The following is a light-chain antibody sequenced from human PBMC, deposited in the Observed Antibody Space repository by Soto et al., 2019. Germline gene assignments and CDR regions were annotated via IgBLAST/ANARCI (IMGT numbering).Light chain of an antibody. Sequence: EIMMTQSPATLSVSPGERATLSCWASQSVSSNLAWYQQRPGQAPRLLIYGASTRAAGIPARVSGSGSGTEFTLTISGLQSEDSAVYYCQQYNDWPPELTFGGGTEVEIK. CDR3: QQYNDWPPELT. V-gene: IGKV3-15*01. J-gene: IGKJ4*01. CDR1: QSVSSN. CDR2: GAS.